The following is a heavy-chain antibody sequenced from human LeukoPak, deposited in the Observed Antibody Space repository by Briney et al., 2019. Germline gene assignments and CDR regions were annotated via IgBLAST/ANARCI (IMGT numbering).Heavy chain of an antibody. J-gene: IGHJ5*02. Sequence: SETLSLTCTVSGGSISSYYWSWIRQPPGKGLEWIGYIYYSGSTYYNPSLKSRVTISVDTSKNQFSLKLSSVTAADTAVYYCARGGQDLWFGESHNWFDPWGQGTLVTVSS. CDR2: IYYSGST. V-gene: IGHV4-59*12. CDR1: GGSISSYY. CDR3: ARGGQDLWFGESHNWFDP. D-gene: IGHD3-10*01.